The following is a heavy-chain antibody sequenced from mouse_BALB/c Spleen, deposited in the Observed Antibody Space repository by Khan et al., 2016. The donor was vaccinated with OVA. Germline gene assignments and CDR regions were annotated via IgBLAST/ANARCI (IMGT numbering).Heavy chain of an antibody. J-gene: IGHJ2*01. Sequence: VQLQVSGPGLVKPSQSLSLTCTVTAYSITSGYGWNWIRQFPGNKLEWMGYISYSGSTNYNPSLKSRISITRDTSKNQFFLQLNSVTTEDTATYYCARTARIKYWGQGTTLTVSS. D-gene: IGHD1-2*01. CDR1: AYSITSGYG. CDR2: ISYSGST. V-gene: IGHV3-2*02. CDR3: ARTARIKY.